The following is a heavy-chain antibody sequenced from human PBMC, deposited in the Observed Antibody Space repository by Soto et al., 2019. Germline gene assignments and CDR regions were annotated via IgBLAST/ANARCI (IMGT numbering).Heavy chain of an antibody. CDR3: ARYGATDRRNEGVDI. V-gene: IGHV1-3*01. CDR2: INVGNGDT. D-gene: IGHD3-10*01. J-gene: IGHJ3*02. Sequence: QVQLVQSGAEVKTHGASVRLSCKASGYTFSNYPIHWVRQAPGQRLEWVAWINVGNGDTKYSQQFQGRATLTRDTAASTAYMELSGLRSDDLAVYYCARYGATDRRNEGVDIWGQGTMVTVSS. CDR1: GYTFSNYP.